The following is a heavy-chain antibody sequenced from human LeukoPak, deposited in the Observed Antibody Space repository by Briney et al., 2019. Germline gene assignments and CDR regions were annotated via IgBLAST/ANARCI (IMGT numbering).Heavy chain of an antibody. Sequence: SGTLSLTCAVSGGSISSSNWWSWVRQPPGKGLEWIGEIYHSGSTNYNPSLKSRVTISVDKSKNQFSLKLSSVTAADTAVYYCARDFFYPYCRGGSCYSGAFDIWGQGTMVTVSS. J-gene: IGHJ3*02. CDR2: IYHSGST. D-gene: IGHD2-15*01. CDR3: ARDFFYPYCRGGSCYSGAFDI. V-gene: IGHV4-4*02. CDR1: GGSISSSNW.